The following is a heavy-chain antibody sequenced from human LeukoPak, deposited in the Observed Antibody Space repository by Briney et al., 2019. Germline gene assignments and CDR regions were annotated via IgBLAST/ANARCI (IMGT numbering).Heavy chain of an antibody. V-gene: IGHV1-8*01. CDR2: MNPNSGNT. Sequence: ASVKVSCKASGYTFTSYDINWVRQATGQGLEWMGWMNPNSGNTGYAQKFQGRVTMTRNTSISTAYMELSSLRSDDTAVYYCARVLAGGVYFDYWGQGTLVTVSS. CDR1: GYTFTSYD. CDR3: ARVLAGGVYFDY. D-gene: IGHD3-3*02. J-gene: IGHJ4*02.